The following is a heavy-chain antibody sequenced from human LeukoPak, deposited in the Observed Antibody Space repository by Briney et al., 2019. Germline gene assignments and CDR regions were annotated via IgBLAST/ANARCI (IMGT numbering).Heavy chain of an antibody. CDR2: INAGNGNT. CDR3: ARAYETGSFDY. J-gene: IGHJ4*02. V-gene: IGHV1-3*01. D-gene: IGHD1-1*01. Sequence: GASVKVSCKASGGTFSSYAISWVRQAPGQRLEWMGWINAGNGNTKYSQKFQGRVTITRDTSASTAYMELSSLRSEDTAVYYCARAYETGSFDYWGQGTLVTVSS. CDR1: GGTFSSYA.